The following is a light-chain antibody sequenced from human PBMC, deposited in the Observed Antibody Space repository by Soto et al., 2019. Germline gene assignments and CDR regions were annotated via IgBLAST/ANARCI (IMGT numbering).Light chain of an antibody. CDR3: QQYGSSPPVT. Sequence: EIVLTQSPCTLSLSPGERATLSCRASQSVSSSYLAWYQQKPGQAPRLLIYGASSRATGIPDRFSGSGSGTDFTLTISRLESEDFAVYYCQQYGSSPPVTFGPGTKVDIK. CDR2: GAS. V-gene: IGKV3-20*01. J-gene: IGKJ3*01. CDR1: QSVSSSY.